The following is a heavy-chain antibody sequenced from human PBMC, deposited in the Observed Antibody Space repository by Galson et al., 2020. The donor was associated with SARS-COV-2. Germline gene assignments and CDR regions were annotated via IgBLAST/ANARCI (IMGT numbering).Heavy chain of an antibody. D-gene: IGHD6-19*01. Sequence: GGSLRLSCVASGFIFNIYAIHWVRQAPGKGLEWVAVISYDGRNIYYADSVRGRITLSRDNAKNTLYLQMNSLRPEDTSVYYCARDMNGMAGAFDIWGQGTMVTVSS. J-gene: IGHJ3*02. V-gene: IGHV3-30*04. CDR1: GFIFNIYA. CDR3: ARDMNGMAGAFDI. CDR2: ISYDGRNI.